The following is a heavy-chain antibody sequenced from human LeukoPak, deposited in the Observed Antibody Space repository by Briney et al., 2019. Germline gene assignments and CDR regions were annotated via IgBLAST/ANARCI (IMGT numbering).Heavy chain of an antibody. Sequence: SETLSLTCTVSGGSISSYYWSWIRQPAGKGLEWIGHMYTSGTTNYNPSLKSRVAMSVDTSKNQFSLKLSSVTAADTAVYYCARSVRRLYGSGRSNWFDPWGQGTLVTVSS. CDR2: MYTSGTT. V-gene: IGHV4-4*07. CDR3: ARSVRRLYGSGRSNWFDP. CDR1: GGSISSYY. J-gene: IGHJ5*02. D-gene: IGHD3-10*01.